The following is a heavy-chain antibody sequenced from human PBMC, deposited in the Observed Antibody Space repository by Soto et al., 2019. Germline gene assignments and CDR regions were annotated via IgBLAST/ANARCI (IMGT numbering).Heavy chain of an antibody. CDR2: IYYSGST. CDR1: GFTFSSYS. CDR3: ARKYGDLGYYYYGMDV. Sequence: GSLRLSCAASGFTFSSYSMNWVRQPPGKGLEWIGYIYYSGSTNYNPSLKSRVTISVDTSKNQFSLKLSSVTAADTAVYYCARKYGDLGYYYYGMDVWGQGTTVTVSS. J-gene: IGHJ6*02. V-gene: IGHV4-59*01. D-gene: IGHD4-17*01.